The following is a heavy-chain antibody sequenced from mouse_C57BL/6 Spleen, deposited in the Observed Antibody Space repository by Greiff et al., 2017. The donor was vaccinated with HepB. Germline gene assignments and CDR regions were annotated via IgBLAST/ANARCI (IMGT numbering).Heavy chain of an antibody. J-gene: IGHJ4*01. D-gene: IGHD1-1*01. V-gene: IGHV1-53*01. CDR3: SRPGDPYGAMDY. Sequence: QVQLQQPGTELVKPGASVKLSCKASGFTFTSYWMHWVKQRPGQGLEWIGNINPSNGGTNYNEKFKSKATLTVDKSSSTAYMQLSSLTSEDSAVYYVSRPGDPYGAMDYWGQGTVVTVSS. CDR2: INPSNGGT. CDR1: GFTFTSYW.